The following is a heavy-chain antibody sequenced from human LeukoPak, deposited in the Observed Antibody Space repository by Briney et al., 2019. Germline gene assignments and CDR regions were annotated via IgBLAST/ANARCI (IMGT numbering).Heavy chain of an antibody. Sequence: ASVKVSCKVSGYTLTELSMHWVRQAPRKGGEGVGGFDHEDGVTRYAQKLQGRVTMTEHTSTETAYMELSCLRSEDTPVSYCATLFNPTAPFEYWGQGTLVTVSS. CDR1: GYTLTELS. J-gene: IGHJ4*02. CDR2: FDHEDGVT. CDR3: ATLFNPTAPFEY. V-gene: IGHV1-24*01. D-gene: IGHD1-14*01.